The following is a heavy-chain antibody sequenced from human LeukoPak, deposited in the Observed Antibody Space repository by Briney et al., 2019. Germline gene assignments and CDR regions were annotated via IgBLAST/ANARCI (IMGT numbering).Heavy chain of an antibody. CDR1: GGSISSGGYY. CDR2: IYHSGST. J-gene: IGHJ5*02. D-gene: IGHD4-17*01. CDR3: ARDGYGDYEYSFDP. Sequence: PSETLSLTCTVSGGSISSGGYYWSWIRQPPGKGLEWIGYIYHSGSTYYNPSLKSRVTISVDTSKNQFSLKLSSVTAADTAVYYCARDGYGDYEYSFDPWGQGTLVTVSS. V-gene: IGHV4-30-2*05.